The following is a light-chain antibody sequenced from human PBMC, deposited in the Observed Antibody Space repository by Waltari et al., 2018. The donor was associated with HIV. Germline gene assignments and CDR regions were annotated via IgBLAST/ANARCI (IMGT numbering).Light chain of an antibody. J-gene: IGKJ2*01. V-gene: IGKV1-5*03. Sequence: DIQMTQSPSTLSASVGDRVTITCRASQAVGSWLAWYQQQSGKAPKLLMYKTTLLEYGGPSRFSGRASGTGFTLTIDGLQPEDFATYYCQQYNSDFYTFGQGTKLEIK. CDR3: QQYNSDFYT. CDR1: QAVGSW. CDR2: KTT.